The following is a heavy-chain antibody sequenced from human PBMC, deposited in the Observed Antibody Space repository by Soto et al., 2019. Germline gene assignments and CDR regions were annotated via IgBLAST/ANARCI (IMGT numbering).Heavy chain of an antibody. CDR3: AKSKSGVGPFQLQSSVDY. V-gene: IGHV3-30*18. CDR2: VSYDGNNE. J-gene: IGHJ4*02. CDR1: GFSFSSYG. Sequence: QGQLVESGGGVVQPGGSLRLSCEASGFSFSSYGMHWVRQAPGKGLEWVAVVSYDGNNEYYVDSVKGRFTTSRDNSKNTVFLQMNSLRPEDTAAYYCAKSKSGVGPFQLQSSVDYWGQGSLVTVSS. D-gene: IGHD4-4*01.